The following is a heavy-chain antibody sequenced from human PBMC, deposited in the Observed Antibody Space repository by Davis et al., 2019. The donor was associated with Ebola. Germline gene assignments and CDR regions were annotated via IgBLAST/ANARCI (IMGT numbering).Heavy chain of an antibody. CDR1: GGSFSGYY. V-gene: IGHV4-34*01. J-gene: IGHJ5*02. CDR2: INHSGST. Sequence: MPGGSLRLSCAVYGGSFSGYYWSWIRQPPGKGLEWIGEINHSGSTNYNPSLKSRVTISVDTSKNQFSLKLSSVTAADTAVYYCARDPTTTSQNWFDPWGQGTLVTVSS. CDR3: ARDPTTTSQNWFDP. D-gene: IGHD1-7*01.